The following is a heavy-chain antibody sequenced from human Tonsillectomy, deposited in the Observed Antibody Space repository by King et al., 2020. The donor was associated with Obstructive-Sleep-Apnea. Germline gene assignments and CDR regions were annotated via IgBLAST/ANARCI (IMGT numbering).Heavy chain of an antibody. CDR1: GGSISSGDYY. CDR3: ARDPRDSGWPY. CDR2: IYYSGST. V-gene: IGHV4-30-4*01. Sequence: QLQESGPGLVKPSQTLSLTCTVSGGSISSGDYYWSWIRQPPGKGLEWIGNIYYSGSTYYNPSLKGRVTISVDTSKNQFFLKLSSGPAADTAVYYCARDPRDSGWPYWGQGTLVTVSS. J-gene: IGHJ4*02. D-gene: IGHD6-19*01.